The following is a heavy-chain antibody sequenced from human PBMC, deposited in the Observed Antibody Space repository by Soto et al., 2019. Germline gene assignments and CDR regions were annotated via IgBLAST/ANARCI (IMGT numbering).Heavy chain of an antibody. CDR1: GFTFSSYA. CDR3: AKAKALVDTAMVA. V-gene: IGHV3-23*01. Sequence: GGSLRLSCAASGFTFSSYAMSWVRQAPGKGLEWVSAISGSGGSTYYADSVKGRVTISRDNSKNTLYLQMNSLRAEDTAVYYCAKAKALVDTAMVAWGQGTLVTVSA. J-gene: IGHJ5*02. D-gene: IGHD5-18*01. CDR2: ISGSGGST.